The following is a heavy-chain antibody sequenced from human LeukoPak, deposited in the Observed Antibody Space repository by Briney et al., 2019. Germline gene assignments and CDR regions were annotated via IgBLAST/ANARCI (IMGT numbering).Heavy chain of an antibody. V-gene: IGHV4-34*01. CDR2: INHSGST. D-gene: IGHD2-8*01. J-gene: IGHJ4*02. CDR1: GGSFSGHY. CDR3: ARDDVGYCTNGVCYTRADY. Sequence: PSETLSLTCAVYGGSFSGHYWSWIRQPPGKGLEWIGEINHSGSTNYNPSLKSRVTISVDTSKNQFSLKLSSVTAADTAVYYCARDDVGYCTNGVCYTRADYWGQGTLVTVSS.